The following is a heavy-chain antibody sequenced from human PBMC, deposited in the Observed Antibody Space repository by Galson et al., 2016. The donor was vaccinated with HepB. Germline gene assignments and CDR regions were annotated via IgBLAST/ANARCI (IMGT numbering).Heavy chain of an antibody. CDR2: ITNNGNDK. CDR3: ARDLGGYSGYGGNYFGMDV. Sequence: SLRLSCAASGFMFNYYSMNWVRQAPGKGLEWVSSITNNGNDKYYADSAKGRFTISRDNAKNSLFLQMDSLRAEDTAVYYCARDLGGYSGYGGNYFGMDVWGQGTTVTVS. D-gene: IGHD5-12*01. J-gene: IGHJ6*02. CDR1: GFMFNYYS. V-gene: IGHV3-21*01.